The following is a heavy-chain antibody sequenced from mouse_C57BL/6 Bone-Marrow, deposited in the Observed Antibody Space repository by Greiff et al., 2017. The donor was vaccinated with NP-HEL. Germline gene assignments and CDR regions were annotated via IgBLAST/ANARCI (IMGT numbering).Heavy chain of an antibody. CDR2: FYPGSGSI. CDR3: ARHEEYGSLANWDMFAY. D-gene: IGHD4-1*01. J-gene: IGHJ3*01. Sequence: QVQLQQSGAELVKPGASVKLSCKASGYTFTEYTIHWVKQRSGQGLEWIGWFYPGSGSIKYNEKFKDKATLTADKSSSTVYMELSRLTSEDSAVYFCARHEEYGSLANWDMFAYWGQGTLVTVSA. V-gene: IGHV1-62-2*01. CDR1: GYTFTEYT.